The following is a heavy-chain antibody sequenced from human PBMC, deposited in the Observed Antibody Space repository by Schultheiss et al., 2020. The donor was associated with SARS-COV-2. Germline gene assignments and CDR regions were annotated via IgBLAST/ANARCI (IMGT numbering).Heavy chain of an antibody. CDR3: AAERYDTLGGMDV. J-gene: IGHJ6*02. Sequence: SVKVSCKASGGTFSSYAISWVRQAPGQGLELMGGIIPIFGTANYAQKFQGRVTITADESTSTAYMELSSLRSEDTAVYYCAAERYDTLGGMDVWGQGTTVTVSS. CDR1: GGTFSSYA. D-gene: IGHD3-9*01. CDR2: IIPIFGTA. V-gene: IGHV1-69*13.